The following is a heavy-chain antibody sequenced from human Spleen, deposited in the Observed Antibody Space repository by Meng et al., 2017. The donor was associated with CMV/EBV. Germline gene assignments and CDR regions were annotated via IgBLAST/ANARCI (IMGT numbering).Heavy chain of an antibody. V-gene: IGHV3-7*01. CDR2: IKQDESEK. D-gene: IGHD3-3*01. Sequence: GGSLRLSCAVSGINLSSYWMTWVRQAPGKGLEWVANIKQDESEKYYVDSVKGRFTISKDNAKNSLFLQMNSLRVEDTAVYYCARGGYSSSLFWIDWGQGALVTVS. J-gene: IGHJ4*02. CDR3: ARGGYSSSLFWID. CDR1: GINLSSYW.